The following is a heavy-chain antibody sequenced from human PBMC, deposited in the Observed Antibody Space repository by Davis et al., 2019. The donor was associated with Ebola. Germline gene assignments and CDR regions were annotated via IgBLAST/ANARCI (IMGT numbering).Heavy chain of an antibody. CDR1: GYSFTAYW. V-gene: IGHV5-51*01. D-gene: IGHD3-22*01. CDR3: ASTYSGYSPDY. CDR2: IYPGDSET. J-gene: IGHJ4*02. Sequence: GESLKISCKVSGYSFTAYWIGWVRQMPGRGLEWMGIIYPGDSETRYSPSFQGQVTISADESISTAYLQWSSLQASDTAMYYCASTYSGYSPDYWGQGALVTVSS.